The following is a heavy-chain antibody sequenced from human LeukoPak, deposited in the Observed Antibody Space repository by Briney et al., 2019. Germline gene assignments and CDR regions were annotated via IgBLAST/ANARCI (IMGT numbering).Heavy chain of an antibody. CDR1: GGSISSSSYY. Sequence: PSETLSLTCTVSGGSISSSSYYWGWVRQAPGKGLEWVSYITSSSSTIQYADSVKGRFTISRDNAKNSLYLQMNSLRAEDTAVYYCVRDLDSVAFFWGQGTLVTVSS. J-gene: IGHJ4*02. CDR3: VRDLDSVAFF. CDR2: ITSSSSTI. D-gene: IGHD1-1*01. V-gene: IGHV3-48*01.